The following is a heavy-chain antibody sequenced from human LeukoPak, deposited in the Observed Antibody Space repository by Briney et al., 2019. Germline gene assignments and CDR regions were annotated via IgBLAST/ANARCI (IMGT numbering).Heavy chain of an antibody. J-gene: IGHJ4*02. V-gene: IGHV1-2*02. CDR3: ARDPGYSSPRGDY. CDR1: GYTFTDYF. Sequence: ASVKVSCKASGYTFTDYFMHWVRQAPGQGLEWMGWINPNSGGTHYAQKFQGRVTMTRDTSISTAYMELSRLRSDYTAVYYCARDPGYSSPRGDYWGQGTLVTVSS. CDR2: INPNSGGT. D-gene: IGHD5-18*01.